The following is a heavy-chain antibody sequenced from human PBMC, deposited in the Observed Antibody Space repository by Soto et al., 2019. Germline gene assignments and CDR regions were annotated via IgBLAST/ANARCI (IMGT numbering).Heavy chain of an antibody. CDR3: ARVGDSGSYDFDY. V-gene: IGHV1-3*01. CDR2: INAGNGNT. D-gene: IGHD1-26*01. CDR1: GYTFTSYA. Sequence: QVQLVQAGAEVKKPGASVKVSCKASGYTFTSYAMHWVRQAPGQRLEWMGWINAGNGNTKYSQKFPGRDTITRDTSASTADMELSSLRSEDTAVYYCARVGDSGSYDFDYWGQGTLVTVSS. J-gene: IGHJ4*02.